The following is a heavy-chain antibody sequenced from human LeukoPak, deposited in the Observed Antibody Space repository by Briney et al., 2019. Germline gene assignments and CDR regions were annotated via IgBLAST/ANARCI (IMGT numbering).Heavy chain of an antibody. Sequence: PGGSLRLSCAASGFTFSNYAMSWVRQAPGKGLEWVSSISGSGGNTYYADSVKGRFTISRDNSKNTLYLQMNSLRVEDTAVYYCAKDLALYTGPYSGSFYSPIDYWGQGTVVSVS. CDR2: ISGSGGNT. J-gene: IGHJ4*02. CDR1: GFTFSNYA. V-gene: IGHV3-23*01. D-gene: IGHD1-26*01. CDR3: AKDLALYTGPYSGSFYSPIDY.